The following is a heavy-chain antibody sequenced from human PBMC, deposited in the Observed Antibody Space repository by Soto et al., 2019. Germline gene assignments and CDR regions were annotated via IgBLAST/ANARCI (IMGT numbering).Heavy chain of an antibody. V-gene: IGHV3-23*01. CDR1: GFTFSNYA. Sequence: PGGSLRLSCAASGFTFSNYAVSWVRQAPGKGLEWVSAICGSGSSTYYADPAKGRFSIFRDNSKNTVYLLMNSLRAEDTAVDYCAKDGDDFDFWSGYGLDVWGQGTTVTVSS. CDR2: ICGSGSST. D-gene: IGHD3-3*01. CDR3: AKDGDDFDFWSGYGLDV. J-gene: IGHJ6*02.